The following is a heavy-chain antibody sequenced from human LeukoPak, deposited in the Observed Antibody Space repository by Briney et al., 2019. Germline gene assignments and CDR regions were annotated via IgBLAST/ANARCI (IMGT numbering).Heavy chain of an antibody. V-gene: IGHV3-23*01. D-gene: IGHD6-13*01. Sequence: PGGSLRLSCAASGFTFSSYGMSWVRQAPGKGLEWVSAISGSGGSTYYADSVKGRFTISRDNAKNSLYLQMNSLRAEDTALYHCARGSLEGYSSSLANWGQGTLVTVSS. CDR3: ARGSLEGYSSSLAN. CDR2: ISGSGGST. J-gene: IGHJ4*02. CDR1: GFTFSSYG.